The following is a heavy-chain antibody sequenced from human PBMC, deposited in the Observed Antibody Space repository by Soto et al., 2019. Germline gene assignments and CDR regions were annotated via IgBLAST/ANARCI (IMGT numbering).Heavy chain of an antibody. J-gene: IGHJ6*02. CDR2: INPSGGST. D-gene: IGHD4-17*01. V-gene: IGHV1-46*01. CDR1: GYTFTSYY. CDR3: ARDPSGDDYGDYDNYYYYYYGMDV. Sequence: ASVKVSCKASGYTFTSYYMHWVRQAPGQGLEWMGIINPSGGSTSYAQKFQGRVTMTRDTSTSTVYMELSSLRSEDTAVYYCARDPSGDDYGDYDNYYYYYYGMDVWGQGNTVTVSS.